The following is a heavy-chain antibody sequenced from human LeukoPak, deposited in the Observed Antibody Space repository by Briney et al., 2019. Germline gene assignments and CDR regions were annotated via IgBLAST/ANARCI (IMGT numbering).Heavy chain of an antibody. Sequence: SETLSLTCTVSGGSISSYYWSWIRQPAGKGLEWIGRIYTSGSTNYNPSLKSRVTMSVDTSKNQFSLKLSSVTAADTAVYYCARGRRHSARFTDAFDIWGQGTMVTVSS. J-gene: IGHJ3*02. CDR2: IYTSGST. CDR1: GGSISSYY. D-gene: IGHD3-3*01. CDR3: ARGRRHSARFTDAFDI. V-gene: IGHV4-4*07.